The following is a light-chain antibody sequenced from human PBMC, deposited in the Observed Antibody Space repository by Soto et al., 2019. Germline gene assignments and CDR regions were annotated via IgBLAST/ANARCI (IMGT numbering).Light chain of an antibody. CDR3: QQHNNWPWT. CDR2: GAS. J-gene: IGKJ1*01. CDR1: QSVSSN. V-gene: IGKV3-15*01. Sequence: EIVMTQSPATLSVSPGERATLSCRASQSVSSNLAWYQQKPGQAPRLLISGASTRPTGIPARFSGSGSGTEFTLTISGLQSEDFAVYFCQQHNNWPWTFGQGTKVEIK.